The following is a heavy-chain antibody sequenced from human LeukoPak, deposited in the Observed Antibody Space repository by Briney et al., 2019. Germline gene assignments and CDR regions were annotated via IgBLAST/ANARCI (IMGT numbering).Heavy chain of an antibody. J-gene: IGHJ4*02. D-gene: IGHD1-26*01. CDR1: GYTFTGYY. Sequence: ASVKVSCKASGYTFTGYYMHWVRQAPGQGLEWMGWINPNSGGTNYAQKFQDRVTMTRDTSISTAYMELSRLISDDTAVYYCARDPRRIVGAYGEFDYWGQGTLVTVSS. CDR3: ARDPRRIVGAYGEFDY. CDR2: INPNSGGT. V-gene: IGHV1-2*02.